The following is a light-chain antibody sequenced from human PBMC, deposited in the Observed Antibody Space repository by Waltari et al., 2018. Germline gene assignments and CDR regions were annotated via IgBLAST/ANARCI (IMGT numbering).Light chain of an antibody. CDR2: WGS. Sequence: DIVMTQSPDSLAVSLGERATINCKSSQTVLYNYNNKNHLAGFQQKPGQPPKLLISWGSTRESGVPDRFSGSGSGTAFTLTISNLQAEDEAVYYCQQYFSYPRTFGLGTKVEI. V-gene: IGKV4-1*01. CDR3: QQYFSYPRT. J-gene: IGKJ2*01. CDR1: QTVLYNYNNKNH.